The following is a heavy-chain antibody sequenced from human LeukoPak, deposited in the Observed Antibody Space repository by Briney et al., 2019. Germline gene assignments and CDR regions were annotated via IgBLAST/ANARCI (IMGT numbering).Heavy chain of an antibody. D-gene: IGHD1-7*01. CDR1: GFTFSTFS. CDR2: SSGSGSGI. Sequence: GGSLRLSCAASGFTFSTFSMNWVRQSPGKGLEWVSASSGSGSGIYYADSVKGRFTISRDNPKRSLYLQMTSLRAEDTAVYSCARRTFPNDAFDVWGQGTVVTVSS. J-gene: IGHJ3*01. CDR3: ARRTFPNDAFDV. V-gene: IGHV3-21*01.